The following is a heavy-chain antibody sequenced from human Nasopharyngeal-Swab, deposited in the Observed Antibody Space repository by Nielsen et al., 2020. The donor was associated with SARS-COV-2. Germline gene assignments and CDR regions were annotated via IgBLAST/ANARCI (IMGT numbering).Heavy chain of an antibody. D-gene: IGHD5-18*01. J-gene: IGHJ2*01. CDR2: ISYARSNE. Sequence: GESLKISCAASGFTFTTYTMHWVRQAPGKGLEWVALISYARSNEYYADSVKGRFTISRDNSKDTVYLQMNSLRGEDTAVYYCARIGYGFFDLWGRGTLVTVSS. CDR3: ARIGYGFFDL. V-gene: IGHV3-30*04. CDR1: GFTFTTYT.